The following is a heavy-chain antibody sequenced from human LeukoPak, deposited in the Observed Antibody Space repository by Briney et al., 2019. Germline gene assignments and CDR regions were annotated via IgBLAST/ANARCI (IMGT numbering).Heavy chain of an antibody. D-gene: IGHD2-2*01. Sequence: SETLSLTCTVSSGSITGYYCGWIRQPPGKGLEWIGSIYYSGSTYYNPPLKSRVTISVDTSKNQFSLKLSSVTAADTAVYYCARHIGYCTGTSCYGWFDPWGQGTLVTVSS. V-gene: IGHV4-39*01. J-gene: IGHJ5*02. CDR3: ARHIGYCTGTSCYGWFDP. CDR1: SGSITGYY. CDR2: IYYSGST.